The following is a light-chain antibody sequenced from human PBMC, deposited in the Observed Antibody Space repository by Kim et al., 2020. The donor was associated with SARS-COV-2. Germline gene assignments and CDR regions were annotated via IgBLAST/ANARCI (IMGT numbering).Light chain of an antibody. Sequence: QSVLTQPPSASGTPGQRVTISCSGSTSNIASGYVNCYQHLPGTAPRLLIYSDDQRPSGVPDRFSGSKSGTSASLVISGLQSEDEADYYCAAWDDSLNGEIFGGGTQLTVL. CDR2: SDD. V-gene: IGLV1-44*01. J-gene: IGLJ2*01. CDR3: AAWDDSLNGEI. CDR1: TSNIASGY.